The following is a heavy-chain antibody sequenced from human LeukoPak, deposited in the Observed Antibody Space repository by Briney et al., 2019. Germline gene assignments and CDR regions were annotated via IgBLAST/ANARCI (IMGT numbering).Heavy chain of an antibody. V-gene: IGHV4-34*01. CDR1: GVSFSGHY. J-gene: IGHJ5*01. CDR2: IDHTGGS. Sequence: SETLSLTCAVYGVSFSGHYWTWIRQPPGKGLEWIGEIDHTGGSTYNPSLTSRVTISKDSSKNQFSLSLGSVIAADTAVYFCARGENSGSYFSYFDSWAQGTPVTVSS. D-gene: IGHD3-10*01. CDR3: ARGENSGSYFSYFDS.